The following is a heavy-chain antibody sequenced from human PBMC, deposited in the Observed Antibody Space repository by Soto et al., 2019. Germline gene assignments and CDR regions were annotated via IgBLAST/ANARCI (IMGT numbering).Heavy chain of an antibody. J-gene: IGHJ6*02. CDR1: GFTFRSYE. CDR3: TRSSNNFYYYGMDV. D-gene: IGHD4-4*01. Sequence: PGGSLRLSCVASGFTFRSYEMNWVRQAPGKGLEWVSYISSSGSVIKYGDSAKGRFTISRDNAKNSLYLQMNSLRAEDTALYYCTRSSNNFYYYGMDVWGQGTTVTVSS. CDR2: ISSSGSVI. V-gene: IGHV3-48*03.